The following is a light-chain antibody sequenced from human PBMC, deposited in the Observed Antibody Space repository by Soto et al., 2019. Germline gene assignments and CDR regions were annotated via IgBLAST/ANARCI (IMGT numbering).Light chain of an antibody. J-gene: IGKJ4*01. CDR1: QSISSW. Sequence: DIQMTQSPSTLSASVGDRLTITCRASQSISSWLAWYRQKPGKAPKLLIYEASSLESGVPSRFSGSGSGTEFTLTISSLQPDDFETYYCQPYTSYHLTFGGGTKVDIK. CDR2: EAS. V-gene: IGKV1-5*03. CDR3: QPYTSYHLT.